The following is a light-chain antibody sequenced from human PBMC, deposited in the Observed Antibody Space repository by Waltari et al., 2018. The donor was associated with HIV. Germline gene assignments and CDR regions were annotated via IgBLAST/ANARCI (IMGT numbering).Light chain of an antibody. CDR3: SSYAGGSNFV. J-gene: IGLJ1*01. CDR1: SDDVGRYVY. Sequence: SALTQPPSASGSAGQSVTISCTGCSDDVGRYVYVSWYQQHPGTAPKVIIYDVNERPSGVPVRFSGFKSGNTASLTVSVLQAEDEADYYCSSYAGGSNFVFGTGTKVTVV. V-gene: IGLV2-8*01. CDR2: DVN.